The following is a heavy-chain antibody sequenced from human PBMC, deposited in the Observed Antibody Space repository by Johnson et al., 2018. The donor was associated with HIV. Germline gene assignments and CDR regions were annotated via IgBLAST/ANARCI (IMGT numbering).Heavy chain of an antibody. Sequence: MQLVESGGGLIQPGGSLRLSCAASGFTFSSYAMSWVRQAPGKGLEWVSAISGSGGSTYYAATVKGRFTISRDNSKNTLYLQINSLRAEDTAVYYCANGGGGAFDIWGQGTMVTVSS. J-gene: IGHJ3*02. D-gene: IGHD3-16*01. V-gene: IGHV3-23*04. CDR1: GFTFSSYA. CDR2: ISGSGGST. CDR3: ANGGGGAFDI.